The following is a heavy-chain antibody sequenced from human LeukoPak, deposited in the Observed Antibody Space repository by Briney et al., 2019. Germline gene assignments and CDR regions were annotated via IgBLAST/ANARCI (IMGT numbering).Heavy chain of an antibody. V-gene: IGHV4-59*01. CDR3: ARRRNRPEAFDI. CDR2: VYYTGST. CDR1: GGSMSHYY. J-gene: IGHJ3*02. D-gene: IGHD1-14*01. Sequence: SETLSLPCTVSGGSMSHYYWTWIRQPPGKGLEWIGYVYYTGSTNYHPSLKGRVTISIDTSKNQFSLKLTSVTAADTAAYYCARRRNRPEAFDIWGQGTVVTVSS.